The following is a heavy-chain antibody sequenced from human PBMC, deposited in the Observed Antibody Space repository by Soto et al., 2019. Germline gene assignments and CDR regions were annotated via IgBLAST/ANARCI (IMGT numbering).Heavy chain of an antibody. CDR3: ARSDNRDSLYGVDV. Sequence: PSETLSLTCAVNGGSLSGYYWSWIRQSPGKGLEWIGEINHRESSDYNPSLKSRVTISIDASKNHVTLELTSVTAADTAVYYCARSDNRDSLYGVDVWGQGTAVTVS. J-gene: IGHJ6*02. CDR1: GGSLSGYY. V-gene: IGHV4-34*01. CDR2: INHRESS.